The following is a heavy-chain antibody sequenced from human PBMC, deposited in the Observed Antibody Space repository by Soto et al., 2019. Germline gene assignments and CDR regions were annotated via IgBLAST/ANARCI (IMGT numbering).Heavy chain of an antibody. V-gene: IGHV4-31*03. J-gene: IGHJ4*02. CDR2: IYYSGST. D-gene: IGHD3-10*01. Sequence: SETLSLTCTVSGGSISSGGYYWSWIRQHPGKGLEWIGYIYYSGSTYYNPSLKSRVTISVDTSKNQFSLKLSSVTAADTAVYYCARWLVWFGDKLANPYYFDYWGQGTLVTVS. CDR1: GGSISSGGYY. CDR3: ARWLVWFGDKLANPYYFDY.